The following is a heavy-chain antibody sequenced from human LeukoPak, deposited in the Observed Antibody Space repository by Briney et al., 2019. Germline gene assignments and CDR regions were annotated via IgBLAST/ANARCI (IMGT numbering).Heavy chain of an antibody. Sequence: SETLSVTCTVFGGSISGEHFYWGWIRLPPGKGLEWIGSLYYSGSTYYNSSLKSRVTISVDTSKNQFSLSLTSVTAADTAVYYCARDCCGYRSWFDPWSQGTPVTVSS. D-gene: IGHD6-25*01. CDR2: LYYSGST. CDR1: GGSISGEHFY. V-gene: IGHV4-39*07. J-gene: IGHJ5*02. CDR3: ARDCCGYRSWFDP.